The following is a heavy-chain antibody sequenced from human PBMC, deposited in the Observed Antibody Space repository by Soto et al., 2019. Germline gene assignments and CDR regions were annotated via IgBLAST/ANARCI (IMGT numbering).Heavy chain of an antibody. V-gene: IGHV4-59*01. Sequence: PSETLSLTCTVSGGSISTYFWSWIRQPPGKGLEWIGYKDYTGSTHYNPSLNSRVTMSLVSPRNQFSLKLTSLTTADTAVYYCARGSRVFGVLNAFAYRGPGILVTVSS. CDR1: GGSISTYF. CDR3: ARGSRVFGVLNAFAY. J-gene: IGHJ4*02. CDR2: KDYTGST. D-gene: IGHD3-16*01.